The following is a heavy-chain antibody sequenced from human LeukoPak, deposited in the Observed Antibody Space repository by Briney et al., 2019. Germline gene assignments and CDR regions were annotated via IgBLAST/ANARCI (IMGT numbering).Heavy chain of an antibody. V-gene: IGHV4-59*01. D-gene: IGHD3-10*01. J-gene: IGHJ5*02. CDR2: ISYTGST. CDR3: ARDDYRGVTNFDP. CDR1: GGSMSPYF. Sequence: SETLSLTCTVSGGSMSPYFWGWLRQTPGKGLEWIGYISYTGSTNYNPALKSRVTISVDTSKNQFSLQLTSVTAADTAVYYCARDDYRGVTNFDPWGQGTLVTVSS.